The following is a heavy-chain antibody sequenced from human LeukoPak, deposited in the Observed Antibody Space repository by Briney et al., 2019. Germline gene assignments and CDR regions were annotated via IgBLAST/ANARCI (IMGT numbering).Heavy chain of an antibody. CDR2: ISGGVVST. CDR3: AKHLGYSTSSGIDY. J-gene: IGHJ4*02. D-gene: IGHD6-6*01. Sequence: PGGSLRLSCAASGFTFSTYAMSWVRQAPGKGLEWVSTISGGVVSTYYADSVKGRFTISRDNSKNTLYLQMNSLRAEDTALYYCAKHLGYSTSSGIDYWGQGTLVTVSS. CDR1: GFTFSTYA. V-gene: IGHV3-23*01.